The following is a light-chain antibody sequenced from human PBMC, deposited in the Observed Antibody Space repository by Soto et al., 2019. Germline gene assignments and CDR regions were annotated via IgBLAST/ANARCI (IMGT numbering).Light chain of an antibody. V-gene: IGLV2-14*01. Sequence: QSALTQPASVSGSPGQSITISCTGTSSDVGGYNYVSWYQQHPGKAPKLMIFDVSNRPSGVSNRFSGSKSGNTASLTISGHQAEDEADDYCSSYTSSSTRVFGTGTKLTVL. CDR1: SSDVGGYNY. CDR2: DVS. CDR3: SSYTSSSTRV. J-gene: IGLJ1*01.